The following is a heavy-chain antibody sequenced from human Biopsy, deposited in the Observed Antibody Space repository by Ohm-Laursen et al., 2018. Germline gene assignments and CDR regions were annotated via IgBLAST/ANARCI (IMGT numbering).Heavy chain of an antibody. Sequence: SQTLSLTCTASDGSINSNDYYWGWIRQAPGKGLEWLGSVHYSGTTYYNPPRTSRAAISVDTAKNQFSLRLRSATAADTAVYYCARPLRGGEYEGFDLWGPGTMVSVSP. CDR3: ARPLRGGEYEGFDL. CDR1: DGSINSNDYY. V-gene: IGHV4-39*01. J-gene: IGHJ3*01. D-gene: IGHD4-17*01. CDR2: VHYSGTT.